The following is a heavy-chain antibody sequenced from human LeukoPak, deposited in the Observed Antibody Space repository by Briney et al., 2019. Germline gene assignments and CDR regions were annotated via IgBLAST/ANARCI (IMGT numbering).Heavy chain of an antibody. CDR2: IKSKTDGGTT. D-gene: IGHD2-8*01. V-gene: IGHV3-15*01. J-gene: IGHJ6*02. CDR3: TTDSSYTKYYYYYYGMDV. CDR1: GFTFSNAW. Sequence: GGSLRLSCAASGFTFSNAWMSWVRQVPGKGLEWVGRIKSKTDGGTTDYTAPVKGRFTISRDDSKNMLFLQMNSLRTEDTAVYYCTTDSSYTKYYYYYYGMDVWGQGTTVTVSS.